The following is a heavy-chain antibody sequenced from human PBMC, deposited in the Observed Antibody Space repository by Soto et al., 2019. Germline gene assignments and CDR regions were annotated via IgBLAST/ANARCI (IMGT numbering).Heavy chain of an antibody. CDR3: ARLGETCYDFWSGYYYYYGMDV. D-gene: IGHD3-3*01. CDR2: IYHSGST. J-gene: IGHJ6*02. CDR1: GYSISSGYY. Sequence: SETLSLTCAVSGYSISSGYYWGWIRQPPGKGLEWIGSIYHSGSTYYNPSLKSRVTISVDTSKNQFSLKLSSVTAADTAVYYCARLGETCYDFWSGYYYYYGMDVWGQGTTVTVSS. V-gene: IGHV4-38-2*01.